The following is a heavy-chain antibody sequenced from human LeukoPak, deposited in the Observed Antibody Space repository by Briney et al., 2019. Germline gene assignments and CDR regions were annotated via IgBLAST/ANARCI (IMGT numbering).Heavy chain of an antibody. CDR1: GYTFTSYY. CDR3: ARGPGGAFDI. V-gene: IGHV1-8*02. CDR2: MNPNSGNT. Sequence: ASVKVSCKASGYTFTSYYMHWVRQATGQGLEWMGWMNPNSGNTGYAQKFQGRITMTRNTSISTAYMELSSLRSEDTAVYYCARGPGGAFDIWGQGTMVTVSS. J-gene: IGHJ3*02. D-gene: IGHD3-16*01.